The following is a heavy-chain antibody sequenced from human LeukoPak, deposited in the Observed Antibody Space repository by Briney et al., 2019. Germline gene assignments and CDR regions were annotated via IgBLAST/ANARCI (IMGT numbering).Heavy chain of an antibody. J-gene: IGHJ4*02. Sequence: GGSLRLSCAASGFTFSSYSINWVRQAPGKGLEWVAVIWYDGSNKYYADCVKGRNNISRDNSKNTVYLQMNSLRVEDTAVYYCATDQWRSGWSGSIDNWGQGTLVTVFS. CDR2: IWYDGSNK. D-gene: IGHD6-19*01. CDR1: GFTFSSYS. CDR3: ATDQWRSGWSGSIDN. V-gene: IGHV3-33*08.